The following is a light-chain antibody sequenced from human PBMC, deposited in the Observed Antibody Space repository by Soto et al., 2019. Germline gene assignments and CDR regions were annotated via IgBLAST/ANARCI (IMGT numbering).Light chain of an antibody. Sequence: EIVMTQSPATLSVSLGERATLSCRASESVSSNLAWYQQKPDQAPRPLIYGASTRATGIPARFSGSGSGTEFTLTISSLQSEDFAVYYCQQYNNWPTWTFGQRTKVEIK. CDR3: QQYNNWPTWT. V-gene: IGKV3-15*01. CDR1: ESVSSN. J-gene: IGKJ1*01. CDR2: GAS.